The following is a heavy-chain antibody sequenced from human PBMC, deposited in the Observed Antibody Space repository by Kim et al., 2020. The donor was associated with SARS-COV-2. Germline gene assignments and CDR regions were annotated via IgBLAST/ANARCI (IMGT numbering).Heavy chain of an antibody. Sequence: NPSLKSRVTESGDTSKTQFSLKLSSVTAADTAVYYCARLTGSGSATAFDYWGQGTLVTVSS. CDR3: ARLTGSGSATAFDY. V-gene: IGHV4-39*01. J-gene: IGHJ4*02. D-gene: IGHD3-10*01.